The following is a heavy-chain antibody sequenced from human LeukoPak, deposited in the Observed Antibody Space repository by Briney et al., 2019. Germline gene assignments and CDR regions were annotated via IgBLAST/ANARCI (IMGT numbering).Heavy chain of an antibody. CDR1: GFILTEVS. D-gene: IGHD4-11*01. CDR3: VADHYNNHGNVDF. V-gene: IGHV1-24*01. J-gene: IGHJ4*02. Sequence: ASVKLSCTVSGFILTEVSIHWLRQAPRKGPEWMGSFDRENDETIYSHNFQGRVAMTEDTSADTAYMELTSLRSDDTAVYYCVADHYNNHGNVDFWGQGTLVTVSS. CDR2: FDRENDET.